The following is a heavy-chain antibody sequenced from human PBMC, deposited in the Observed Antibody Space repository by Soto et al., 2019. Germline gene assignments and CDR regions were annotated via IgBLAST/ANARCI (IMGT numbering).Heavy chain of an antibody. D-gene: IGHD1-26*01. J-gene: IGHJ4*02. V-gene: IGHV3-53*01. CDR2: IYSGGST. CDR1: GFTVSTKY. CDR3: AIFYSGYYFDY. Sequence: GGSLRLSCAASGFTVSTKYMSWVRQAPGKGLDWVSVIYSGGSTSYADSVKGRFTISRDNSKNTLYLQMNSLRAEDTAVYYCAIFYSGYYFDYWGQGTLVTAPQ.